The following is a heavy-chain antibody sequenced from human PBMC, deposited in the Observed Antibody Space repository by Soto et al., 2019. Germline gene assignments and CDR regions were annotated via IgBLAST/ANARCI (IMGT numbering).Heavy chain of an antibody. CDR1: GFSLSNARMG. J-gene: IGHJ5*02. CDR3: ARIRITIFGVVIIPWFDP. V-gene: IGHV2-26*01. D-gene: IGHD3-3*01. CDR2: IFSNDEK. Sequence: QVTLKESGPVLVKPTETLTLTCTVSGFSLSNARMGVSWIRQPPGKALEWLAHIFSNDEKSYSTSLKSRLTISKDTSKSQVVLTMTNMDPVDTATYYCARIRITIFGVVIIPWFDPWGQGTLVTVSS.